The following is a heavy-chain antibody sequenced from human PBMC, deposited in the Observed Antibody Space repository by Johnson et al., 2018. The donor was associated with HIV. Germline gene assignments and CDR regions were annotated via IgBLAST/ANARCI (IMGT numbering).Heavy chain of an antibody. Sequence: VQLVESGGGLVQPGGSLRLSCAASGFTVSSNYMSWVRQAPGKGLEWVSVIYSGGSTYYADSVLGRFTISGDNAKNELYFQMNSLTAEDTAVYYCASADYNWVSPGAVDIWGQGTTVTVSS. V-gene: IGHV3-66*01. CDR3: ASADYNWVSPGAVDI. CDR1: GFTVSSNY. J-gene: IGHJ3*02. D-gene: IGHD1-20*01. CDR2: IYSGGST.